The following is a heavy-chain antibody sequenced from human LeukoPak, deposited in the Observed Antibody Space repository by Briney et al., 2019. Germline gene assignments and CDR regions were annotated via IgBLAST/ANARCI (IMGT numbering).Heavy chain of an antibody. Sequence: SQTLSLTCTVSGGSISSGDYYWSWIRQPPGKGLEWIAYIYYSGSTYYNPSLKSRVTISVDTSKNQFSLKLSSVTAAGTAVYYCAREIGSDGFDPWGQGTLVTVSS. CDR1: GGSISSGDYY. V-gene: IGHV4-30-4*01. J-gene: IGHJ5*02. CDR3: AREIGSDGFDP. CDR2: IYYSGST. D-gene: IGHD2-15*01.